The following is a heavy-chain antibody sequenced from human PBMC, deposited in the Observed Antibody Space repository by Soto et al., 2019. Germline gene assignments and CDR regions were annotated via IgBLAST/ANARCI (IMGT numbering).Heavy chain of an antibody. J-gene: IGHJ5*02. D-gene: IGHD3-10*01. CDR1: GGSITSTDYY. V-gene: IGHV4-39*01. CDR2: IYYTGST. Sequence: PSETLSLTCTVSGGSITSTDYYWGWIRQPPGMGLEWIGSIYYTGSTYYSPSLKSRVTISVDTSKNQFSLKLSAVTAADTAVYFCARAKVYGSGSYFWFAPWGQGTLVTVSS. CDR3: ARAKVYGSGSYFWFAP.